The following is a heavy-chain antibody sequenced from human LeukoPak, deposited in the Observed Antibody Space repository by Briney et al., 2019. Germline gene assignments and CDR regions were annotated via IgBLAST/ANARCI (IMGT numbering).Heavy chain of an antibody. CDR2: ISRSSSYL. D-gene: IGHD2-15*01. Sequence: GGALTLSCAASGCTFSSYSMNWVRQAPGKGLEGVSSISRSSSYLYYADSVKGRFTISRDNAQNSQYLHMHSLKTEDTAVSYCTTDRYRSGGSCYFNFDYWGQGTLVTVSS. CDR3: TTDRYRSGGSCYFNFDY. J-gene: IGHJ4*02. CDR1: GCTFSSYS. V-gene: IGHV3-21*03.